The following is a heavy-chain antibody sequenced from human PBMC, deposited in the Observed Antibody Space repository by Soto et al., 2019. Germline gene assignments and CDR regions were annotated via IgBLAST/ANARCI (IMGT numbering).Heavy chain of an antibody. D-gene: IGHD6-13*01. Sequence: EVQLVESGGGSVQPGGSLRLSCAASGFTFNTYWMGWVRQAPGKGLEWVANIKPDGSQKFYLDSVMGRFTISRDNGMKSLSIVKNYLLVEDPAVYYCAGRGVSGSSYGGVYWGQGALVTISS. CDR1: GFTFNTYW. V-gene: IGHV3-7*01. J-gene: IGHJ4*02. CDR2: IKPDGSQK. CDR3: AGRGVSGSSYGGVY.